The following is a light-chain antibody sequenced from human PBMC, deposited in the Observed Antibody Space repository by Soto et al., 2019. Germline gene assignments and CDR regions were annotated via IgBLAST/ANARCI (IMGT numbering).Light chain of an antibody. J-gene: IGLJ3*02. CDR2: DVN. CDR1: NSDVGGYNS. Sequence: QSALTQPRSVSGSPGQSVTISCTGTNSDVGGYNSVSWYQQHPGKAPKLMIYDVNRRPSGVPDRFSGSKSANTASLTISGLQGEDEADYYCCSYAGTYTWVFGGGTKLTVL. V-gene: IGLV2-11*01. CDR3: CSYAGTYTWV.